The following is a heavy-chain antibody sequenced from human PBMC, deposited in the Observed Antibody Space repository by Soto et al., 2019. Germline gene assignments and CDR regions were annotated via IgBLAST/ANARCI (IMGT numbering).Heavy chain of an antibody. Sequence: QVQLVESGGGVVQPGRSLRLSCAASGFTFSSYGMHWVRQAPGKGLEWVAVISYDGSNKYYADSVKGRFTISRDNSKNTLYLQMNRLRAEDTAVYYCAKDSSDYPYYYYYGMDVWGQGTTVTVSS. J-gene: IGHJ6*02. D-gene: IGHD4-17*01. CDR1: GFTFSSYG. V-gene: IGHV3-30*18. CDR2: ISYDGSNK. CDR3: AKDSSDYPYYYYYGMDV.